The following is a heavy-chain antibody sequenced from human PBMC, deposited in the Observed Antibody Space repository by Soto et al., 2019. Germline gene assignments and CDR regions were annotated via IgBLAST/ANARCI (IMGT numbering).Heavy chain of an antibody. CDR3: ARGAGSGTYINKHNYYGLDV. CDR1: GGSVSSGNYY. J-gene: IGHJ6*02. CDR2: IYYSGST. D-gene: IGHD3-10*01. Sequence: QVQLQESGPGLVKPSETLSLTCTVSGGSVSSGNYYWSWIRQPPGKGLEWIGYIYYSGSTNYNPSLKSRVTISVDTSKNQFSLMLNSVTAADTAVYFCARGAGSGTYINKHNYYGLDVWGQGTTVTVSS. V-gene: IGHV4-61*01.